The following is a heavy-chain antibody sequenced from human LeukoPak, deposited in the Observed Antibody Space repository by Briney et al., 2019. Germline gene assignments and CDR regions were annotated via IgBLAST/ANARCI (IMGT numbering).Heavy chain of an antibody. J-gene: IGHJ4*02. CDR2: ISVSGGAT. V-gene: IGHV3-23*01. Sequence: GGPLRLSCAPSGFTFSTYAMSWVRQAPAKGLDWVSTISVSGGATFYAASVKGRFTISRDNSKNTVYLQMNRLRPDDTAVYYCAGEWTTGSAFWGQGTLVTVSS. D-gene: IGHD3-10*01. CDR3: AGEWTTGSAF. CDR1: GFTFSTYA.